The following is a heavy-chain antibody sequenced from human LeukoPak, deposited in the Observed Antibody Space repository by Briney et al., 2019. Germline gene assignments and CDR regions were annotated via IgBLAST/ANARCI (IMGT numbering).Heavy chain of an antibody. D-gene: IGHD2-15*01. Sequence: SETLSLTCTVSGDSMKSYYWTWIRQPPGKGLEWIGYIYYAGSTNYNPSLKSRVTISVDTSKNQFFLKLSSVTAADTAVYYCAKEREYCSSGSCHYDLDVWGQGTTVTVSS. CDR3: AKEREYCSSGSCHYDLDV. V-gene: IGHV4-59*01. J-gene: IGHJ6*02. CDR1: GDSMKSYY. CDR2: IYYAGST.